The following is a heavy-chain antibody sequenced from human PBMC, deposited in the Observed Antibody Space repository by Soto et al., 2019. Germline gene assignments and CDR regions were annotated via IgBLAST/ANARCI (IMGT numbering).Heavy chain of an antibody. Sequence: EXSVKVSCKASGYTFSNFVMQWVRQSPGQGLEWLGWINRGDGNTKYSQKFQGRVTLTRDTSASTIYMELSSLRSEDTAVYYCAALFQTIGYYTMDVWGQGTTVTVSS. J-gene: IGHJ6*02. CDR1: GYTFSNFV. CDR2: INRGDGNT. V-gene: IGHV1-3*01. CDR3: AALFQTIGYYTMDV.